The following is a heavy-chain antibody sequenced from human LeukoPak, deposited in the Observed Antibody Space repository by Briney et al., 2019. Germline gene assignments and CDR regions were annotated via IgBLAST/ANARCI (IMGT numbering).Heavy chain of an antibody. Sequence: SETLSLTCTVSGYSISSGYYWSWIRQPPGKGLEWIGYIYYSGSTNYNPSLKSRVTISVDTSKNQFSLKLSSVTAADTAVYYCARSDYYYYYYMDVWGKGTTVTVSS. CDR1: GYSISSGYY. V-gene: IGHV4-61*01. J-gene: IGHJ6*03. CDR2: IYYSGST. CDR3: ARSDYYYYYYMDV.